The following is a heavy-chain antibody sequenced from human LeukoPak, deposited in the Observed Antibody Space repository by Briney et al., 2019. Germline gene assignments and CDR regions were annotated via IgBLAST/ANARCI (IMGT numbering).Heavy chain of an antibody. J-gene: IGHJ6*03. Sequence: PSETLSLTCTVSGGSMTSHYWSWIRQSPGKGLEWIGYVYYNGSTKYNPSLKSRLTTSVDTSKSQFSLKLSSVTAADTAVYYCARAFDFWGVYYYYCMDVWGKGTTVTVSS. CDR2: VYYNGST. V-gene: IGHV4-59*11. D-gene: IGHD3-3*01. CDR3: ARAFDFWGVYYYYCMDV. CDR1: GGSMTSHY.